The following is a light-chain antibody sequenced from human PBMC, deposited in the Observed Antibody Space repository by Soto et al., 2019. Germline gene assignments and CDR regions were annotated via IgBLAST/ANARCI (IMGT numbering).Light chain of an antibody. CDR1: QSISSW. V-gene: IGKV1-5*01. CDR3: QHYKTYAVT. Sequence: DIQMTQSPSTVSAYVGARVPITCRARQSISSWLAWYPQNPGKAPKLLIYDASSLESGVPSRFSGSGSGTEFTLTISSLQPDDFATYYCQHYKTYAVTFGQGTRLEI. J-gene: IGKJ5*01. CDR2: DAS.